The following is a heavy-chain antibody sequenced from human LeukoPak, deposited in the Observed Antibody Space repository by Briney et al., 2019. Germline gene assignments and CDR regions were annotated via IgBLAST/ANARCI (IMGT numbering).Heavy chain of an antibody. J-gene: IGHJ6*02. Sequence: GGSLRLSCAASGFTFSNAWMNWVRQAPGKGLEWVGRIKRKTDGGATDYAAPVKGRFTISRDDSKNTLYLHMNSLKTEDTGVYYCTSPSSPYYYNMDVWGQGATVTVSS. CDR1: GFTFSNAW. V-gene: IGHV3-15*01. CDR2: IKRKTDGGAT. CDR3: TSPSSPYYYNMDV.